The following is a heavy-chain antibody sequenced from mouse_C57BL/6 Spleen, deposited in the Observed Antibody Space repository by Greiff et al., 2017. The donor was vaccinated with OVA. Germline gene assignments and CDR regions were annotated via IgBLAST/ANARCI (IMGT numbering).Heavy chain of an antibody. D-gene: IGHD2-4*01. CDR1: GYTFTSYW. J-gene: IGHJ3*01. Sequence: QVQLKESGAELAKPGASVKLSCKASGYTFTSYWMHWVKQRPGQGLEWIGYINPSSGYTKYNQKFKDKATLTADKSSSTAYMQLSSLTYEDSAVYCCARDDYVPWFAYWGQGTLVTVSA. CDR2: INPSSGYT. V-gene: IGHV1-7*01. CDR3: ARDDYVPWFAY.